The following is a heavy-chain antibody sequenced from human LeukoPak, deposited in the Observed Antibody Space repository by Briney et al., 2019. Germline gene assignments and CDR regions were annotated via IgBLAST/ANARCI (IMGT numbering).Heavy chain of an antibody. CDR3: ARVGGELYVFDKVPPDYYYFDY. CDR1: GGTFSSYA. CDR2: IIPIFGTA. D-gene: IGHD1-26*01. V-gene: IGHV1-69*13. Sequence: SVKVSCKASGGTFSSYAISWVRQAPGQGLEWMGGIIPIFGTANYAQKFQGRVTITADESTSTAYMELSSLRSEDTAVYYCARVGGELYVFDKVPPDYYYFDYWGQGTLVTVSS. J-gene: IGHJ4*02.